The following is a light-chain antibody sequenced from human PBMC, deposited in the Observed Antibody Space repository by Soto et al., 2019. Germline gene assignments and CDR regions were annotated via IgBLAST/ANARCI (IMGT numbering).Light chain of an antibody. CDR2: GAS. CDR1: QSVSNN. V-gene: IGKV3D-15*01. CDR3: QQYNNWLIT. J-gene: IGKJ5*01. Sequence: VLTQSRVTLSLSPGERATLACRASQSVSNNYLAWYQQKPGQAPRLLIYGASNRATGIPDRFSGSGSGTDFTLTISSLQSEDFAVYYCQQYNNWLITFGQGTRLEIK.